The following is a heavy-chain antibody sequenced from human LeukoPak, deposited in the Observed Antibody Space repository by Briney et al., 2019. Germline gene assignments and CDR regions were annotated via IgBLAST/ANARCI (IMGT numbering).Heavy chain of an antibody. V-gene: IGHV1-18*01. CDR1: GYTFTSYG. J-gene: IGHJ4*02. Sequence: ASVKVSCKASGYTFTSYGISWVRQAPGQGLEWMGWISAYNGNTSYAQKLQGRVTMTTDTSTSTAYMELRSLRSDDTAVYYCARANCSGGSCYSGVDYWGQGTLVTVSS. CDR2: ISAYNGNT. D-gene: IGHD2-15*01. CDR3: ARANCSGGSCYSGVDY.